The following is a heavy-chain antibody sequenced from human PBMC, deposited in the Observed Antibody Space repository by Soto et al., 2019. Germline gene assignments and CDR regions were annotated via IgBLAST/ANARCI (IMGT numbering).Heavy chain of an antibody. J-gene: IGHJ4*02. CDR3: TTLYSGSYPGV. Sequence: PGGCLGVCLSASGWALSNPCMSWVRQAPGKGLEWVGRIKSKTDGGTTDYAAPVKGRFTISRDDSKNTLYLQMNSLKTEDTAVYYCTTLYSGSYPGVWGQGNLVNASS. CDR1: GWALSNPC. CDR2: IKSKTDGGTT. D-gene: IGHD1-26*01. V-gene: IGHV3-15*01.